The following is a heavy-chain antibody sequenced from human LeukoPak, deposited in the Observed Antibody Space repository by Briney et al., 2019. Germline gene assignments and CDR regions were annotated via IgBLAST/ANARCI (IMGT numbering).Heavy chain of an antibody. Sequence: TSETLSLTCTVSGDSINSYYWSWIRQPPGKGLEWIGYIYHSGSTNYNPSLKSRVTISIDTSRTQFSLKLSSVTAADTAVYYCARDIGYTFGYDYWGQGALVTVSS. D-gene: IGHD5-12*01. CDR3: ARDIGYTFGYDY. J-gene: IGHJ4*02. CDR1: GDSINSYY. CDR2: IYHSGST. V-gene: IGHV4-59*01.